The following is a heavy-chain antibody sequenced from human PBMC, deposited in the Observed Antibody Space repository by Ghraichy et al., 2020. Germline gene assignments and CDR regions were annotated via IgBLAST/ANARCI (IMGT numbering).Heavy chain of an antibody. CDR2: ISAYNGNT. CDR3: ARLGLRFLEWLAMGYFDY. V-gene: IGHV1-18*01. J-gene: IGHJ4*02. Sequence: ASVKVSCKASGYTFTSYGISWVRQAPGQGLEWMGWISAYNGNTNYAQKLQGRVTMTTDTSTSTAYMELRSLRSDDTAVYYCARLGLRFLEWLAMGYFDYWGQGTLVTVSS. CDR1: GYTFTSYG. D-gene: IGHD3-3*01.